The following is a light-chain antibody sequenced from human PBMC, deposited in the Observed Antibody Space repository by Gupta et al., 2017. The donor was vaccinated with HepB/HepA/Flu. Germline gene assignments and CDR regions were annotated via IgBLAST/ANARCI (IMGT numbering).Light chain of an antibody. CDR1: QSVGTY. Sequence: IKMTQSPSSLSASVGDNITITCRASQSVGTYLNWYQQKPGRAPNLLFHGASTLHSGVPSRFSGSGSGTDFTLIISDLQPDDLAIYFCQQSYSSPLTFGQGTKVE. J-gene: IGKJ1*01. CDR2: GAS. CDR3: QQSYSSPLT. V-gene: IGKV1-39*01.